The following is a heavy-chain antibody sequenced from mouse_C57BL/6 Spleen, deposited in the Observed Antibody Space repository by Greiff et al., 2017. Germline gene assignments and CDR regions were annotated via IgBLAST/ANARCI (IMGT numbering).Heavy chain of an antibody. J-gene: IGHJ3*01. V-gene: IGHV1-15*01. D-gene: IGHD2-4*01. CDR2: IDPETGGT. CDR1: GYTFTDYE. Sequence: QVQLQQSGAELVRPGASVTLSCKASGYTFTDYEMHWVKQTPVHGLEWIGAIDPETGGTAYNQKFKGKAILTADKSSSTAYMELRSLTSEDSAVYYCTPYPIIYYDYPWFAYWGQGTLVTVSA. CDR3: TPYPIIYYDYPWFAY.